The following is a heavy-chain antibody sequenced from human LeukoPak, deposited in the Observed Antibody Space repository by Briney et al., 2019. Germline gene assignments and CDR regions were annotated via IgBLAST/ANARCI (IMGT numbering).Heavy chain of an antibody. CDR1: GFTFNDYW. D-gene: IGHD3-3*01. CDR2: IKHDGSEK. CDR3: ARGGATTFGLWGSAFDI. V-gene: IGHV3-7*01. J-gene: IGHJ3*02. Sequence: GGSLRLSCAASGFTFNDYWMTWVRQTPGKGLEWVSNIKHDGSEKYYADSVKGRFTISRDNAKNTLYLQMNSLRAEDTAVYYCARGGATTFGLWGSAFDIWGQGKMVTVS.